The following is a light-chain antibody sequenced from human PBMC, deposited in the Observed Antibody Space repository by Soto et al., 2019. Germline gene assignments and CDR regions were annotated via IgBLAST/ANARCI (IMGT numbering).Light chain of an antibody. CDR1: SSDVGRYDY. CDR3: SLYTTSSTYV. V-gene: IGLV2-11*01. CDR2: DVT. J-gene: IGLJ1*01. Sequence: QSVLTQPRSVSGSPGQSVTISCTGTSSDVGRYDYVSWYQQYPGEAPKLIIYDVTERPSGVPDRFSGSKSGNTASLTISGLRAEDEADYYCSLYTTSSTYVFGSGTKVTVL.